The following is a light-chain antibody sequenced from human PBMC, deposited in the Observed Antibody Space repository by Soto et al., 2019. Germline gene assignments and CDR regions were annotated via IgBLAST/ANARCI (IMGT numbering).Light chain of an antibody. CDR3: QQYNNWPPRRT. V-gene: IGKV3-15*01. J-gene: IGKJ1*01. CDR1: QTMTRA. CDR2: GAS. Sequence: EIVLMQSPGTLSLSPGERATLSCRASQTMTRAYVAWYQQKPGPAPRLLIYGASTRATGIPARFSGSVSGTEFTLTISSLQSEDFAVYYCQQYNNWPPRRTFGQRTKV.